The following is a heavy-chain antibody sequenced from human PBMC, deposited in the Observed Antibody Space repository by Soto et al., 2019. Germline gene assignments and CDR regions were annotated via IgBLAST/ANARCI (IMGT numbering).Heavy chain of an antibody. CDR3: ARDLEQLNPGSFDY. CDR1: GGSISSYY. J-gene: IGHJ4*02. Sequence: SETLSLTCTVSGGSISSYYWSWIRQPAGKGLEWIGSIYYSGSTYYNPSLKSRVTISVDTSKNQFSLQLNSVTPEDTAVYYCARDLEQLNPGSFDYWGQGTLVTVSS. V-gene: IGHV4-59*05. D-gene: IGHD6-6*01. CDR2: IYYSGST.